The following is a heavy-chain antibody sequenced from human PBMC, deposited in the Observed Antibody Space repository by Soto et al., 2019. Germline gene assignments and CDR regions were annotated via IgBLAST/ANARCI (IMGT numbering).Heavy chain of an antibody. Sequence: QVQLVESGGGVVQPGRSLRLSCAASGFTFSSYAMHWVRQAPGKGLEWVAVISYDGSNKYYADSVKGRFTISRDNSKNTLDLQMNSRRAEDTAVDYCARDAESGSCVDYWGQGTLVTVSS. D-gene: IGHD1-26*01. CDR2: ISYDGSNK. V-gene: IGHV3-30-3*01. CDR3: ARDAESGSCVDY. CDR1: GFTFSSYA. J-gene: IGHJ4*02.